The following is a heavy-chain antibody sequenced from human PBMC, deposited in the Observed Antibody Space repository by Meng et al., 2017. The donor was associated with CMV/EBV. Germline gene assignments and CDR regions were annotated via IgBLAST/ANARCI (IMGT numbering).Heavy chain of an antibody. CDR2: ISSSSSYI. CDR1: GFTFSSYS. V-gene: IGHV3-21*01. J-gene: IGHJ4*02. D-gene: IGHD3-9*01. Sequence: GESLKISCAASGFTFSSYSMNWVRQAPGKGLEWVSSISSSSSYIYYADSVKGRFTISRDNAKNSLYLQMNSLRAEDTAVYYCARDQGYDILTGYSLNDYWGQGTLVTV. CDR3: ARDQGYDILTGYSLNDY.